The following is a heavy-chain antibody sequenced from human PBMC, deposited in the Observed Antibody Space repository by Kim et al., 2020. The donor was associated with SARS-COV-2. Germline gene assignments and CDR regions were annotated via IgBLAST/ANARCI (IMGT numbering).Heavy chain of an antibody. Sequence: ASVKVSCKASGYTFTSYGISWVRQAPGQGLEWMGWISAYNGNTNYAQKLQGRVTMTTDTSTSTAYMELRSLRSDDTAVYYCARGSSGWYVMAYMDVWGKGTTVTVSS. CDR2: ISAYNGNT. D-gene: IGHD6-19*01. CDR3: ARGSSGWYVMAYMDV. CDR1: GYTFTSYG. J-gene: IGHJ6*03. V-gene: IGHV1-18*01.